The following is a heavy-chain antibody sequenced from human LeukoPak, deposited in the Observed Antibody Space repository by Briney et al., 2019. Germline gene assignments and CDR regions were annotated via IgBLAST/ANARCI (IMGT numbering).Heavy chain of an antibody. J-gene: IGHJ6*02. V-gene: IGHV3-23*01. D-gene: IGHD5-18*01. Sequence: GGSLRLSCAASGFTFSSYAMSWVRQAPGKGLEWVSFISPSADRTSNADSVEGRFTISRDNAKNSLYLQMNSLRAEDTAVYYCARDAQGGYSYGYGRGYYYYGMDVWGQGTTVTVSS. CDR3: ARDAQGGYSYGYGRGYYYYGMDV. CDR2: ISPSADRT. CDR1: GFTFSSYA.